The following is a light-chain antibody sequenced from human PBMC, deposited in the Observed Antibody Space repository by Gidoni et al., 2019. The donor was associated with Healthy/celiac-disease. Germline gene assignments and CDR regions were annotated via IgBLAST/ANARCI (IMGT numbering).Light chain of an antibody. V-gene: IGLV2-14*01. Sequence: QSALTQPASVSGSPGQSITISCTGTSSDVGGYNYVSCYQQHPGKAPKLMSYEVSNRPSGVSNRFSGSKSGNTASLTISGLQAEDEADYYCSSYTSSSTLVFGGGTKLTVL. CDR1: SSDVGGYNY. CDR3: SSYTSSSTLV. CDR2: EVS. J-gene: IGLJ3*02.